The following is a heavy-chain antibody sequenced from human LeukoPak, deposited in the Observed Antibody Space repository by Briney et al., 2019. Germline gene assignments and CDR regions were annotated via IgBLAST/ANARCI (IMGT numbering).Heavy chain of an antibody. J-gene: IGHJ4*02. Sequence: SETLSLTCTVSGGSISSYYWSWIRQPAGKGLEGIGRIYTSGSTNYNPSLKSRVTISVDKSKNQFSLKLSSMTAADTAVYYCAGRDYGDPSFDYWGQGTLVTVSS. CDR1: GGSISSYY. V-gene: IGHV4-4*07. CDR2: IYTSGST. D-gene: IGHD4-17*01. CDR3: AGRDYGDPSFDY.